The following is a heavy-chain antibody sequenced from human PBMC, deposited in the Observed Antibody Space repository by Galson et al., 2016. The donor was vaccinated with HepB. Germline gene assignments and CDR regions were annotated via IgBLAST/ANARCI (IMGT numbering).Heavy chain of an antibody. J-gene: IGHJ3*02. CDR3: TTGLEKWLQFDAFDI. CDR1: GFTFINAW. CDR2: IKSKTDGVTT. Sequence: SLRLSCAASGFTFINAWLTWVRQAPGEGLEWVGRIKSKTDGVTTDYGAPVRGRFTISRDDSKNTVYLQMNRLKSEDTAVYYCTTGLEKWLQFDAFDIWGQGTMVTVSS. D-gene: IGHD5-24*01. V-gene: IGHV3-15*01.